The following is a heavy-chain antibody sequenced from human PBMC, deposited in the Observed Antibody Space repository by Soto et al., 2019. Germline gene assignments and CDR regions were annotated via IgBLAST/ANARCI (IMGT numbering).Heavy chain of an antibody. CDR2: ISYDGSNK. D-gene: IGHD3-22*01. CDR3: ATISVVVVITVSSP. V-gene: IGHV3-30-3*01. J-gene: IGHJ5*02. Sequence: QVQLVESGGGVVQPGRSLRLSCAASGFTFSSYAMHWVRQAPGKGLEWVAVISYDGSNKYYADSVKGRFTISRDNSKNTLYLQMNSLSAEDTAVYYCATISVVVVITVSSPWCQGTLVTVS. CDR1: GFTFSSYA.